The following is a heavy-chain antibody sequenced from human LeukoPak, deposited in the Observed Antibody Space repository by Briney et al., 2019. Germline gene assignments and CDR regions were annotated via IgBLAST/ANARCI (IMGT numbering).Heavy chain of an antibody. CDR3: AKARGDSGPY. Sequence: GGSLRLSCAASGFTFSSYGMNWVRQAPGKGLEWVAVISYDGSNKYYADSVKGRFTISRDNSKNTLYLQMNSLRAEDTAVYYCAKARGDSGPYWGQRTLVTVSS. V-gene: IGHV3-30*18. J-gene: IGHJ4*02. CDR2: ISYDGSNK. D-gene: IGHD5-12*01. CDR1: GFTFSSYG.